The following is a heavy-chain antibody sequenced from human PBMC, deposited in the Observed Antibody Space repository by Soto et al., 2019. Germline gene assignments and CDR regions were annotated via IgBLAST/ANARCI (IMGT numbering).Heavy chain of an antibody. D-gene: IGHD3-10*01. J-gene: IGHJ4*02. CDR3: ARHGAF. CDR1: NGSISTTSYN. Sequence: QMQLQESGPGLVKPSETLSLTCTVSNGSISTTSYNWGWIRQSPGKGLEWIGTIYYTGSTSSNPSLKSRGTIADDTAKNQCSLKLASVPDADTAVYYCARHGAFWGQGTLVIVSS. CDR2: IYYTGST. V-gene: IGHV4-39*01.